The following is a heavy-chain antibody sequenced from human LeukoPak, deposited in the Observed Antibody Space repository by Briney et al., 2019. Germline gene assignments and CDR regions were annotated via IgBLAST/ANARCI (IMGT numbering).Heavy chain of an antibody. CDR3: ARVPPQQGAFDI. D-gene: IGHD6-13*01. Sequence: GASVKVSCKASGYTFTGYYLHWVRQAPGQGLEWVGWINPNSGGTDYAQKFQGRVTMTRDTSISTAYMELTSLRSDGTAVYYCARVPPQQGAFDIWGQGTMVTVSS. CDR1: GYTFTGYY. J-gene: IGHJ3*02. V-gene: IGHV1-2*02. CDR2: INPNSGGT.